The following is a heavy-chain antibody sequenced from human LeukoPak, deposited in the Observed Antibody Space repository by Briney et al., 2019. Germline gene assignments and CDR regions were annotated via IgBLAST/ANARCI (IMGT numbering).Heavy chain of an antibody. CDR3: VKDISVAAAEGGDFDY. J-gene: IGHJ4*02. CDR2: ISWNSGSI. Sequence: GGSLRLSCASSGFTFDDYAMHWVRQAPGKGLEWVSGISWNSGSINYADSVKGRFTISRDNAKNSLYLQMNSLRVDDTALYYCVKDISVAAAEGGDFDYWGQGTLVTVSS. D-gene: IGHD6-13*01. CDR1: GFTFDDYA. V-gene: IGHV3-9*01.